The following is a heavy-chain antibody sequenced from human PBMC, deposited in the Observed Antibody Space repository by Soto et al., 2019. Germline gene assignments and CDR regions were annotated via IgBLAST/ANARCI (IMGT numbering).Heavy chain of an antibody. V-gene: IGHV1-8*02. CDR2: MNPNSGNT. D-gene: IGHD3-10*01. CDR3: ARWRGYYGSRPTGEP. CDR1: GYTSTSYH. J-gene: IGHJ5*02. Sequence: ASVKVSCKASGYTSTSYHISWVRQAPGQGLEWMGWMNPNSGNTGYAQKFQGRVTMTRNTSISTAYMELSSLRSEDTAVYYCARWRGYYGSRPTGEPWGQGTLVTVSS.